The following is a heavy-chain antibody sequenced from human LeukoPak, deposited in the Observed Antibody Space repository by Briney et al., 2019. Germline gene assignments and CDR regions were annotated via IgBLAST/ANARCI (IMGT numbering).Heavy chain of an antibody. V-gene: IGHV1-2*02. D-gene: IGHD5-12*01. CDR2: INPHTGGT. CDR3: ARSAVATIDWFDP. CDR1: GYTFTAYS. Sequence: ASVKVSCKASGYTFTAYSMHWVRQAPGQGLEWMGWINPHTGGTNYAQKFQGRVTMTRDTSISTGYMELSRLRSDDTAVYYCARSAVATIDWFDPWGQGTLVTVSS. J-gene: IGHJ5*01.